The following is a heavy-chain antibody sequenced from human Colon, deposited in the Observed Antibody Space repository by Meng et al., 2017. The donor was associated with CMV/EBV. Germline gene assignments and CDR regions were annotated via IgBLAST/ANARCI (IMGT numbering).Heavy chain of an antibody. CDR1: GYTFTSYG. V-gene: IGHV1-18*01. J-gene: IGHJ5*02. CDR2: ISAYNGNT. D-gene: IGHD2-2*02. CDR3: ARGLLRYCSSTSCYNRHAGWFDP. Sequence: ASVKVSCKASGYTFTSYGISWVRQAPGQGLEWMGWISAYNGNTNYAQKLQGRVTMTTDTSTSTAYMELRSLRSDDTAVYYCARGLLRYCSSTSCYNRHAGWFDPWGQGTLVTVSS.